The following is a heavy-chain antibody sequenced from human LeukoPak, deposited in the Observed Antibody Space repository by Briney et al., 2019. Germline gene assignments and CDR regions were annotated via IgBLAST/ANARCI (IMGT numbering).Heavy chain of an antibody. D-gene: IGHD3-22*01. J-gene: IGHJ4*02. CDR1: GGSISSSGYY. Sequence: SETLSLTCTVSGGSISSSGYYWGWLRQPPGKGLEWIGSIYYSGSTYYKPSLKSRVTISRDTSKNQFSLNLYSVTAADTAVYYCASNSYYYDSSGFDYWGQGTLVTVSS. CDR2: IYYSGST. CDR3: ASNSYYYDSSGFDY. V-gene: IGHV4-39*01.